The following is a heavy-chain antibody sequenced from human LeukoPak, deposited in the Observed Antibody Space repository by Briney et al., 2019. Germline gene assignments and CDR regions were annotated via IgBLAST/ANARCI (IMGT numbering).Heavy chain of an antibody. V-gene: IGHV4-59*01. Sequence: SETLSLTCTVSGGSINNYYWSWIRQPPGKGLEWIGYIFDNGNTNYNPSLKSRVTISLDTSKNQFSLKLSSVTAADTAVYYCARAGYYYGHYFDYWGQGTLVTVSS. CDR1: GGSINNYY. CDR3: ARAGYYYGHYFDY. D-gene: IGHD3-10*01. J-gene: IGHJ4*02. CDR2: IFDNGNT.